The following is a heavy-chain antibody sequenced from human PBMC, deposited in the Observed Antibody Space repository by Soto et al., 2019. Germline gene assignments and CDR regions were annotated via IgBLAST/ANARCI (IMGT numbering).Heavy chain of an antibody. CDR3: SRGGVCSGGRRPLRGSFDY. Sequence: PGGSLRLSCAASGLTVSSNYMSWVRQAPGKGLEWVSIIYSDGNAYYADSVKGRFTIFRDNSKNTIYLQMNSLRAEDTAVYYCSRGGVCSGGRRPLRGSFDYWGRGTLVTVSS. CDR1: GLTVSSNY. J-gene: IGHJ4*01. D-gene: IGHD2-15*01. V-gene: IGHV3-53*01. CDR2: IYSDGNA.